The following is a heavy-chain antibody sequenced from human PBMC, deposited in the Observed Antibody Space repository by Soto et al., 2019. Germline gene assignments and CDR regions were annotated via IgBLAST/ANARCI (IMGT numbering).Heavy chain of an antibody. CDR1: GFTFSSYE. V-gene: IGHV3-48*03. CDR3: AREGPITMVRGVAMDV. J-gene: IGHJ6*02. CDR2: ISSSGSTI. Sequence: VQLVESGGGLVQPGGSLRLSCAASGFTFSSYEMNWVRQAPGKGLEWVSYISSSGSTIYYADSVKGRFTISRDNAKNSLYLQMNSLRAEDTAVYYCAREGPITMVRGVAMDVWGQGTTVTVSS. D-gene: IGHD3-10*01.